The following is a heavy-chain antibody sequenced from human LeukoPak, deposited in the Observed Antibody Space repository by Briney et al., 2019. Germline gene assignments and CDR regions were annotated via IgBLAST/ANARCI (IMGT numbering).Heavy chain of an antibody. CDR1: GYSISSGYY. CDR3: ARLRKQLAHFDY. Sequence: SETLSLTCAVSGYSISSGYYWGWIRQPPGRGLEWIGSIYHSGSTYYNPSLKSRVTISVDTSKNQFSLKLSSVTAADTAVYYCARLRKQLAHFDYWGQGTLVTVSS. V-gene: IGHV4-38-2*01. CDR2: IYHSGST. J-gene: IGHJ4*02. D-gene: IGHD6-6*01.